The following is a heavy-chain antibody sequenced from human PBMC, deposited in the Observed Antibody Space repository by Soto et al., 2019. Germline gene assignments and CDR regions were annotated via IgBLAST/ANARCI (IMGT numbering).Heavy chain of an antibody. J-gene: IGHJ4*02. CDR2: INSDGSST. D-gene: IGHD6-13*01. CDR3: ARVAEGSSQHDY. Sequence: EVQLVESGGGLVQPGGSLRLSCAASGFTFSSYWRHWVRQAPGKGLVWVSRINSDGSSTNYADSVKGRFTISRDNAKNTLYLQMNSLRAEDTAVYYCARVAEGSSQHDYWGQGTLVTVSS. CDR1: GFTFSSYW. V-gene: IGHV3-74*01.